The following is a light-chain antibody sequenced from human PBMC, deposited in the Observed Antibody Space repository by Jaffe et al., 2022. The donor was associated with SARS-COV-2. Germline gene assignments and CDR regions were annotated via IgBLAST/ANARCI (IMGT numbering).Light chain of an antibody. Sequence: DIQMTQSPSSLSASIGDRVTITCQASQGIGKYLNWYQQKPGKAPKLLIYDASNLQTGVPSRFSGSGSGTDFTVTITSLQPEDIATYYCQQYNNLPFTFGPGTKVHIK. V-gene: IGKV1-33*01. CDR3: QQYNNLPFT. CDR1: QGIGKY. J-gene: IGKJ3*01. CDR2: DAS.